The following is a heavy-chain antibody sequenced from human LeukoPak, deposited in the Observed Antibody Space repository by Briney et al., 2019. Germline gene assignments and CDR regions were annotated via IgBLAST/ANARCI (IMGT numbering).Heavy chain of an antibody. Sequence: GGSLRLSCAASGFTFSSYAMSWVRQAPGKGLEWVSVISGSGGSTYYADSVKGRFTISRDNSKNTLYLQMNSLRAEDTAVYYCAAGYGYGPHIDYWGQGTLVTVSS. CDR1: GFTFSSYA. J-gene: IGHJ4*02. CDR2: ISGSGGST. D-gene: IGHD5-18*01. CDR3: AAGYGYGPHIDY. V-gene: IGHV3-23*01.